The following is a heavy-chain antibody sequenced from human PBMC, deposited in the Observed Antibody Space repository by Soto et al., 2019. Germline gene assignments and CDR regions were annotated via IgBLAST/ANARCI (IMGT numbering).Heavy chain of an antibody. CDR3: GRLEGLATISYYFDY. J-gene: IGHJ4*02. Sequence: SETLSLTCTVSGGSVSSSGYYWGWVRQPPGKGLEWIGSVYYSGSTYYNPSLESRVTISVDKSKNQFSLKLMSLSAADTAVCYCGRLEGLATISYYFDYWGQGALVTVSS. D-gene: IGHD3-9*01. CDR1: GGSVSSSGYY. V-gene: IGHV4-39*01. CDR2: VYYSGST.